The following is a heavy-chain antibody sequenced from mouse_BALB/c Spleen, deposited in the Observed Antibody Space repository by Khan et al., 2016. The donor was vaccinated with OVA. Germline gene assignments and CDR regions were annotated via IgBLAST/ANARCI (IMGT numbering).Heavy chain of an antibody. V-gene: IGHV3-6*02. Sequence: EVQLQESGPGLVKPSQSLSLTCSVTGYSITSGYFWNWIRQFPGNILEWMGYIRYDGDSNYNPSLKNRISITRDTSKNRFLLKLNSVTPEDTATYYCARGGSSGPAWFTYWGQGTLATVSA. CDR3: ARGGSSGPAWFTY. D-gene: IGHD3-1*01. J-gene: IGHJ3*01. CDR2: IRYDGDS. CDR1: GYSITSGYF.